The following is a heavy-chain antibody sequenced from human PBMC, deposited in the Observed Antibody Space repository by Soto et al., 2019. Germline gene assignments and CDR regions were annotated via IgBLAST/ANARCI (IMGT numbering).Heavy chain of an antibody. CDR3: ARVGDIVLVPAGRWGWFDP. D-gene: IGHD2-2*01. Sequence: PGGSLRLSCAASGFTVSTNYMSWVRQAPGKGLEWVSVLHSGGSTDYADSVKGRFTISRDTSKNTLDLQMNNVRVEDTALYYCARVGDIVLVPAGRWGWFDPWGQGTLVTVPS. CDR2: LHSGGST. V-gene: IGHV3-66*01. CDR1: GFTVSTNY. J-gene: IGHJ5*02.